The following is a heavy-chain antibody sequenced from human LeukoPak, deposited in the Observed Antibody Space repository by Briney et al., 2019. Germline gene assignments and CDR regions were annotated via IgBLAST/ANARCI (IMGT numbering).Heavy chain of an antibody. CDR3: AKSLAVYGDYVWEYFDY. CDR1: GASVSSITYY. V-gene: IGHV4-39*01. Sequence: SETLSLTCSVSGASVSSITYYGGWIRLPPGKGLEWIGSIHHTGSTYYNPSLKSRVAISVDTSKNQFSLKLSSVTAADTAVYYCAKSLAVYGDYVWEYFDYWGQGTLVTVSS. J-gene: IGHJ4*02. D-gene: IGHD4-17*01. CDR2: IHHTGST.